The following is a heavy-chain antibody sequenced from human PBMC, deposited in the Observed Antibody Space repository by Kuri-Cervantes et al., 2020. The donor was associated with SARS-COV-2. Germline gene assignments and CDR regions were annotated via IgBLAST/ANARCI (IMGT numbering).Heavy chain of an antibody. CDR1: GGAFSSYA. CDR3: AREGCSSTSCYSAWFDP. J-gene: IGHJ5*02. D-gene: IGHD2-2*01. CDR2: IIPIFGTA. Sequence: SVKVFCKASGGAFSSYAISWVRQAPGQGLEWMGRIIPIFGTANYAQKFQGRVTITADESTSTAYMELSSLRSEDTAVYYCAREGCSSTSCYSAWFDPWGQGTLVTVSS. V-gene: IGHV1-69*13.